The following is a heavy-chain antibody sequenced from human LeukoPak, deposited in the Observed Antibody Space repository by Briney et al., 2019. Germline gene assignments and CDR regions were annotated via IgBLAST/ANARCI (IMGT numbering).Heavy chain of an antibody. J-gene: IGHJ4*02. CDR1: GGSISSYY. V-gene: IGHV4-4*07. CDR3: ARERSYYYDSSGSL. D-gene: IGHD3-22*01. CDR2: IYTSGST. Sequence: SEALSLTCTVSGGSISSYYWSWIRQPAGKGLEWIGRIYTSGSTNYNPSLKSRVTMSVDTSKNQFSLKLSSVAAADTAVYYCARERSYYYDSSGSLWGQGTLVTVSS.